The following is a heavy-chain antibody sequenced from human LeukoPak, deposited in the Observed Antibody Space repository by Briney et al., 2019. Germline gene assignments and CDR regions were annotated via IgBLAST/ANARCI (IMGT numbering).Heavy chain of an antibody. CDR1: GFTFSSYW. V-gene: IGHV3-23*01. J-gene: IGHJ1*01. CDR2: ISGSGGST. D-gene: IGHD3-22*01. Sequence: PGGSLRLSCAASGFTFSSYWMSWVRQAPGKGLEWVSAISGSGGSTYYADSVKGRFTISRDNSKNTLYLQMNSLRAEDTALYYCAKSYDSSGYYVPSNFQHWGRGTLVTVSS. CDR3: AKSYDSSGYYVPSNFQH.